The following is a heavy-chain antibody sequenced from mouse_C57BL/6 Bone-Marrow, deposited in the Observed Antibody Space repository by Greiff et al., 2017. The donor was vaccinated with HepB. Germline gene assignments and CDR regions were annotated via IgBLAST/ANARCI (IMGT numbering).Heavy chain of an antibody. V-gene: IGHV1-26*01. CDR3: ARKGLYSNYEDY. CDR1: GYTFTDYY. D-gene: IGHD2-5*01. CDR2: INPNNGGT. J-gene: IGHJ2*01. Sequence: EVQLQQSGPELVKPGASVKISCKASGYTFTDYYMNWVKQSHGKSLEWIGDINPNNGGTSYNQKFKGKATLTVDKSSSTAYMELRSLTSEDSAVYYCARKGLYSNYEDYWGQGTTLTVSS.